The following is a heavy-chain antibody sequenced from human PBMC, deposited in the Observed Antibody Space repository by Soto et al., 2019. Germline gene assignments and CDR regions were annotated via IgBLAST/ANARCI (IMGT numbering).Heavy chain of an antibody. CDR2: INPNSGGT. Sequence: APVKVSCKASGYTFTGYYMHWVRQPPGQGLEWMGWINPNSGGTNYAQKFQGWVTMTRDTSISTAYMELSRLRSDDTAVYYCARDGDRIADSYFDYWGQGTLVTLSS. D-gene: IGHD6-13*01. CDR3: ARDGDRIADSYFDY. J-gene: IGHJ4*02. CDR1: GYTFTGYY. V-gene: IGHV1-2*04.